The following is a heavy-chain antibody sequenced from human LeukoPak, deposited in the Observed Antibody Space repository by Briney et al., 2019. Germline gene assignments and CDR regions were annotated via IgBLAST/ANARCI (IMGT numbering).Heavy chain of an antibody. CDR3: ARTHGDYENWFDP. D-gene: IGHD4-17*01. V-gene: IGHV1-2*02. J-gene: IGHJ5*02. Sequence: ASVKVSCKASGYTFTGYYMHWVRQAPGQGLEWMGWINPNSGGTNYAQKFQGRVTMTRDTSISTAYMELNRLRSDDTAVYYCARTHGDYENWFDPWGQGSLVTVSS. CDR2: INPNSGGT. CDR1: GYTFTGYY.